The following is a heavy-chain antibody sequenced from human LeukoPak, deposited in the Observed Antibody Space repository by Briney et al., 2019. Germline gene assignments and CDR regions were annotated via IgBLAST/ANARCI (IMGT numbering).Heavy chain of an antibody. Sequence: SETLSLTCTVSGGSISNNYWSWIRHPPGKGMEWIGYIFYRETTNYNPSLKSRVTLSVDTSKNQFSLNLRSVTAADTAVYYCARGSTTFDYWGQGTLVTVSS. D-gene: IGHD2-2*01. CDR2: IFYRETT. CDR3: ARGSTTFDY. CDR1: GGSISNNY. J-gene: IGHJ4*02. V-gene: IGHV4-59*08.